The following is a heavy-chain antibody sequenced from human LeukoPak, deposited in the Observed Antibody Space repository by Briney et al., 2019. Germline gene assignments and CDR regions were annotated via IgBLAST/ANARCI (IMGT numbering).Heavy chain of an antibody. J-gene: IGHJ3*02. CDR2: ISYSETT. CDR1: GGSISSFY. D-gene: IGHD5/OR15-5a*01. CDR3: ARDKGLPQAFDI. V-gene: IGHV4-59*01. Sequence: SETLSLTCTVSGGSISSFYWSWIRQPPGKGLEYIGYISYSETTSYNPTLKSRVTISVDTSKNQFSLKLTSVTAADTAVYYCARDKGLPQAFDIWGQGTLVTVSS.